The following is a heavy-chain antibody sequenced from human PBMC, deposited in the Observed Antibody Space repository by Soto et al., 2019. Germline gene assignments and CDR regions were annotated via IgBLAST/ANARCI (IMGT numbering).Heavy chain of an antibody. V-gene: IGHV2-5*02. D-gene: IGHD3-22*01. CDR1: GFSLSTDGVA. J-gene: IGHJ4*02. CDR2: IYWDDVE. CDR3: VHRLSGLWLVY. Sequence: QITLKESGPTLVKPTQTLTLTCTFSGFSLSTDGVALGWIRQPPGKALEWLALIYWDDVERFSPSLKSRLTITKDTSKNQVVLTMTSMDPVDTATYYRVHRLSGLWLVYWGQGTLVTVSS.